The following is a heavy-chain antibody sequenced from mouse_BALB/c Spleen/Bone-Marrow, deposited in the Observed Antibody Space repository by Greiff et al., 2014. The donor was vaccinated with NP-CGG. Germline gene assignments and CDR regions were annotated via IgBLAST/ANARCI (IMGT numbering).Heavy chain of an antibody. V-gene: IGHV5-6-3*01. CDR2: INSNGGST. CDR1: GFTFSSYG. Sequence: VQLKQSGGGLVQPGGSLEISCAASGFTFSSYGMSWVRQTPDKRLDLVATINSNGGSTYYPDSVKGRFTISRDNAKNTLYLQMSSLKSEDTAMYYCARDNYYDYDGFAYWGQGTLVTVSA. D-gene: IGHD2-4*01. J-gene: IGHJ3*01. CDR3: ARDNYYDYDGFAY.